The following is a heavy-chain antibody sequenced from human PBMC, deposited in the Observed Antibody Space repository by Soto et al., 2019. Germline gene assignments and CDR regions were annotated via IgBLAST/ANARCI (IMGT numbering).Heavy chain of an antibody. CDR1: GFSFSSFG. J-gene: IGHJ4*02. CDR3: ARDFGY. V-gene: IGHV3-74*01. D-gene: IGHD3-10*01. Sequence: GGSLRLSCAASGFSFSSFGMHWVRQAPGEGLVWVSRINSDGSSTFYADSVKGRFTISRDNAKNTLYLQMNSLRAEDTAVYYCARDFGYWGQGTLVTVSS. CDR2: INSDGSST.